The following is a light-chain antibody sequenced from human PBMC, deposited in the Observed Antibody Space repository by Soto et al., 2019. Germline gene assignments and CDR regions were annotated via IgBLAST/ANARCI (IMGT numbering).Light chain of an antibody. CDR3: GTWDNSLSAGV. V-gene: IGLV1-51*01. CDR1: SSNIGNND. J-gene: IGLJ2*01. CDR2: DSN. Sequence: QSVLTQPPSLSAAPGQRVTISCSGSSSNIGNNDVSWYQQHQGTAPKLIIYDSNKRPSGIPARFSASQSGTSATLVITGLQTGDEADYYCGTWDNSLSAGVFGGGTKVTVL.